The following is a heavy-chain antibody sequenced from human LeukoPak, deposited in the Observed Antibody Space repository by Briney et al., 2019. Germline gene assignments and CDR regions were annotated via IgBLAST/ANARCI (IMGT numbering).Heavy chain of an antibody. D-gene: IGHD3-22*01. CDR3: ARGPYSYDSSGAFDI. CDR1: GGSFSGYY. J-gene: IGHJ3*02. CDR2: INHSGST. Sequence: PSETLSLTCAVYGGSFSGYYWSWIRQPPGKGLEWVGEINHSGSTNYNPSLKSRVTISVDTSKNQFSLKLSSVTAADTAVYFCARGPYSYDSSGAFDIWGQGTMVTVSS. V-gene: IGHV4-34*01.